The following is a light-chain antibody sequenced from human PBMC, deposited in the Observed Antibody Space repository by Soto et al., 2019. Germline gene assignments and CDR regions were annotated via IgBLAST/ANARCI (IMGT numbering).Light chain of an antibody. CDR1: QSVLTTDSNNKNY. V-gene: IGKV4-1*01. J-gene: IGKJ4*01. CDR2: WAS. Sequence: DIVMTQSPDSLAVSLGERATITCRSSQSVLTTDSNNKNYLAWYQHKSGQPPRLLIYWASTRESGVPDRLCGSGSRTEFTLTISSLQAEDEAVYICHPYYSAPLTFGAGPKVEIK. CDR3: HPYYSAPLT.